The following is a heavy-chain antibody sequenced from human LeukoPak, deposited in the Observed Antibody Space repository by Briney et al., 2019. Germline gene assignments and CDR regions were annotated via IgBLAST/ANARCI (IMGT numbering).Heavy chain of an antibody. CDR3: ATFVDTAMVTEVPFDY. CDR1: GFTVSSNY. D-gene: IGHD5-18*01. CDR2: IYSGGST. Sequence: VGSLRLSCAASGFTVSSNYMSWVRQAPGKGLEWVSVIYSGGSTYYADSVKGRFTISRDNSKNTLYLQMNSLRAEDTAVYYCATFVDTAMVTEVPFDYWGQGTLVTVYS. J-gene: IGHJ4*02. V-gene: IGHV3-53*01.